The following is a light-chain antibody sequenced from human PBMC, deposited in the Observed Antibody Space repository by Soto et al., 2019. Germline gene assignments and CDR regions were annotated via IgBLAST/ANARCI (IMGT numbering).Light chain of an antibody. CDR2: SNN. CDR1: SSNIGRHG. Sequence: LTQPPSASGTPGQRVTISCSGSSSNIGRHGVNWYQHLPGAAPKLLIYSNNQRPSGVPDRFSGSTSGTSVSLTISGLQSEDEADYYCATWDDSLNGVVFGGGTKLTVL. V-gene: IGLV1-44*01. J-gene: IGLJ2*01. CDR3: ATWDDSLNGVV.